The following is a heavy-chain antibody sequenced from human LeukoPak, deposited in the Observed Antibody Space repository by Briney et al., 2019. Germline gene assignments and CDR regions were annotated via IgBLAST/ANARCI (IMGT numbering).Heavy chain of an antibody. CDR3: AKDKVLWFGESSDGMDV. V-gene: IGHV3-23*01. CDR2: ISGSGGST. Sequence: GGSLRLSCAASGFTFSSYAMSWVRQAPGKGLEWVSAISGSGGSTYYADPVKGRFTISRDNSKNTLYLQMNSLRAEDTAVYYCAKDKVLWFGESSDGMDVWGKGTTVTVSS. J-gene: IGHJ6*04. D-gene: IGHD3-10*01. CDR1: GFTFSSYA.